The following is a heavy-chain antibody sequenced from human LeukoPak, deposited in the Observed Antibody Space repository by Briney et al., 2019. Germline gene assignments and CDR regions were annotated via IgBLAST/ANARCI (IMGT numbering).Heavy chain of an antibody. D-gene: IGHD3-22*01. V-gene: IGHV3-33*01. CDR1: GFTFSSYG. CDR3: ARQGYYYDSSALDY. Sequence: PGGSLRLSCAASGFTFSSYGMHWVRQAPGKGLEWVAVIWYDGSNKYYADSVKGRFTISRDNSKNTLYLQMNNLRAEDTAVYYCARQGYYYDSSALDYWGQGTLVTVSS. CDR2: IWYDGSNK. J-gene: IGHJ4*02.